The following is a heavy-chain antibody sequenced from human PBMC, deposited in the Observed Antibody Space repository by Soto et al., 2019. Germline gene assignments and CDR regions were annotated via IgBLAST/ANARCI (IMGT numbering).Heavy chain of an antibody. CDR2: MNPNTGNT. D-gene: IGHD6-25*01. CDR3: ARRKERSGPYYLDY. V-gene: IGHV1-8*01. CDR1: GYTLATYD. J-gene: IGHJ4*02. Sequence: QVQLVQSGAEVKKPGASVKVSCKASGYTLATYDFAWVRQATGQGLEWMGWMNPNTGNTGYAQAFRGRVTMTRNTSITTAYMELSSLRSEDTAVYFCARRKERSGPYYLDYWGQGTLVTVSS.